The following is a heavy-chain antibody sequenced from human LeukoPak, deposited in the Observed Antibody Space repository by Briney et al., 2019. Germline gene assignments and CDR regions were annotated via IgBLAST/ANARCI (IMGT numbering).Heavy chain of an antibody. CDR2: IIPMFDTA. Sequence: ASVKVSCMASGGTFSSYPISWVRQAPGQGLEWMGGIIPMFDTADFAQKFQGRVTITADTSTSTAYMQLSSLRSEDTAVYYCARDNSVGETAWWFDPWGQGTLVTVSS. D-gene: IGHD1-26*01. CDR3: ARDNSVGETAWWFDP. V-gene: IGHV1-69*06. J-gene: IGHJ5*02. CDR1: GGTFSSYP.